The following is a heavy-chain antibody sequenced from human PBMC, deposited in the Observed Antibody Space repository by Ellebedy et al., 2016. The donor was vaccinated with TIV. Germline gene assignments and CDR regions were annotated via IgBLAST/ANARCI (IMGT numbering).Heavy chain of an antibody. D-gene: IGHD3-3*01. V-gene: IGHV4-39*01. CDR3: ARHAPSYDFWSSPAFDY. Sequence: MPSETLSLTCVVSGVSIGDTRYYWAWSRQSPGKGVEWRGSIYDRGLTYESPSFKSRATISVDTSKNQFSLKLSPVTAADTALYYCARHAPSYDFWSSPAFDYWGQGTLLTVSS. CDR2: IYDRGLT. J-gene: IGHJ4*02. CDR1: GVSIGDTRYY.